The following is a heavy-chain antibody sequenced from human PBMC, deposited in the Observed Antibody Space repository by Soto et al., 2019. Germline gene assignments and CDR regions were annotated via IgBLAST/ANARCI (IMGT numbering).Heavy chain of an antibody. V-gene: IGHV3-66*01. CDR1: GFTVSSNY. Sequence: EVQLVESGGGLVQPGGSLRLSCAASGFTVSSNYMSWVRQAPGKGLEWVSVIYSDGSTYYADSVKGRFTISRDNSKNTLYLQMNSLRAEDTAVYYCAREGRYSSGWFVGDAFDIWGQGTMVTVSS. CDR3: AREGRYSSGWFVGDAFDI. D-gene: IGHD6-19*01. CDR2: IYSDGST. J-gene: IGHJ3*02.